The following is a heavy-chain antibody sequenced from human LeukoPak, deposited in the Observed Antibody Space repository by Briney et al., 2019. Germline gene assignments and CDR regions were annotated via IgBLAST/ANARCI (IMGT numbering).Heavy chain of an antibody. CDR2: INPSGGST. Sequence: ASVKVSCKASGYTFTSYYMHWVRQAPGQGLEWMGIINPSGGSTSYAQKFQGRVSMTRDTSTSTVYMELSSLRSEDTAVYYCARDYGDLDFQHWGQGTLVTVSS. CDR3: ARDYGDLDFQH. V-gene: IGHV1-46*01. D-gene: IGHD4-17*01. CDR1: GYTFTSYY. J-gene: IGHJ1*01.